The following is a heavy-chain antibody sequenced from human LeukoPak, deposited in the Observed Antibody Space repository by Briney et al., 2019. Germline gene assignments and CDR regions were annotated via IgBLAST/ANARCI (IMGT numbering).Heavy chain of an antibody. CDR2: IKQDGSEK. CDR1: GFTFSSYW. J-gene: IGHJ4*02. V-gene: IGHV3-7*01. Sequence: GGSLRLSCAASGFTFSSYWMSWVRQAPGKGLEWVANIKQDGSEKYYVDSVKGRFTISRDNAKNSLYLQMNSLRAEDTAVYYCARGSSESPEDFDYWGQGTLVTVSS. CDR3: ARGSSESPEDFDY.